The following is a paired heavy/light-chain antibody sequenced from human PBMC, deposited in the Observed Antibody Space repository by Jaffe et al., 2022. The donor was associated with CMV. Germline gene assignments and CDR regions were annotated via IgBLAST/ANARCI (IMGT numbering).Light chain of an antibody. Sequence: DIVMTQSPLSLPVTPGEPASISCRSSQSLLHSNGYNYLDWYLQKPGKSPQLLIYLGSNRASGVPDRFSGSGSGTDFTLKISRVEAEDVGVYYCMQALQTPRTFGQGTKVEIK. CDR3: MQALQTPRT. J-gene: IGKJ1*01. CDR2: LGS. CDR1: QSLLHSNGYNY. V-gene: IGKV2-28*01.
Heavy chain of an antibody. J-gene: IGHJ4*02. V-gene: IGHV3-11*01. Sequence: QVQLVESGGGLVKPGGSLRLSCAASGFIFSDYYMSWVRQAPGKGLEWLSHISSSGGTIYYADSVKGRFTISRDNAKNSLYLQIDSLRAEDTAVYYCARDESVYSSSSRRDLDYWGQGTLVTVSS. CDR3: ARDESVYSSSSRRDLDY. CDR1: GFIFSDYY. CDR2: ISSSGGTI. D-gene: IGHD6-6*01.